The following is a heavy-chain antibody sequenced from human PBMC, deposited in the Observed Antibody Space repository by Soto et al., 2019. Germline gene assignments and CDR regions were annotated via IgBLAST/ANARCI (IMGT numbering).Heavy chain of an antibody. Sequence: SETLSLTCAVYGGSFSGYYWSWIRQPPGKGLEWIGEINHSGSTNYNPSLKSRVTISVDTSKNQFSLKLSSVTAADTAVYYCARVKGTSWAHWGYYFXYWGQGTLVTVSS. CDR3: ARVKGTSWAHWGYYFXY. D-gene: IGHD7-27*01. CDR1: GGSFSGYY. J-gene: IGHJ4*02. CDR2: INHSGST. V-gene: IGHV4-34*01.